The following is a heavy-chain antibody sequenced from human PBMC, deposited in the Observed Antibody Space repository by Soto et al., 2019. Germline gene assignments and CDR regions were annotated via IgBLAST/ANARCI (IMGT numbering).Heavy chain of an antibody. CDR2: IIPIFCTA. CDR3: ARVRIAAAGYYYYYGMDV. Sequence: QVQLVQSGAEVKKPGSSVKVSCKASGGTFSSYAISWVRQAPGQGLEWMGGIIPIFCTANYAQKFQGRVTITADKSTSTAYMELSSLRSEDTAVYYCARVRIAAAGYYYYYGMDVWGQGTTVTVSS. D-gene: IGHD6-13*01. V-gene: IGHV1-69*06. CDR1: GGTFSSYA. J-gene: IGHJ6*02.